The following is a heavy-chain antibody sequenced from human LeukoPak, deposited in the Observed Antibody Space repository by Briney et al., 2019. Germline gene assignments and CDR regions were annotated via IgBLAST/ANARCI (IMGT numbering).Heavy chain of an antibody. J-gene: IGHJ6*02. Sequence: GRSLRLSCVASGFTFSSYWMHWVRQDPRKGLVWVSRISGDGRNINYADSVRGRFTISRDNAKNTLYLQMNTRRVEDTAVYYCTRDLMDYDVSTGLHHYYMDVWGQGTTVTVSS. CDR2: ISGDGRNI. V-gene: IGHV3-74*01. CDR3: TRDLMDYDVSTGLHHYYMDV. CDR1: GFTFSSYW. D-gene: IGHD3-9*01.